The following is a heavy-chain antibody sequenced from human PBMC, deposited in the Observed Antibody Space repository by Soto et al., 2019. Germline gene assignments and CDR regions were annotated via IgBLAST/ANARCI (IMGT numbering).Heavy chain of an antibody. CDR1: GFTLQNYA. CDR2: LIGGHYGT. J-gene: IGHJ5*02. Sequence: SGGSLRLSCTASGFTLQNYAMAWVCQAPGKGLERVSTLIGGHYGTAYSYSVKGRFTVSRDNSKNCLYLQMNSLGVEDTAMYFCAKGKSTGDIDWFDPWGEGSLVTVAS. D-gene: IGHD3-10*01. V-gene: IGHV3-23*01. CDR3: AKGKSTGDIDWFDP.